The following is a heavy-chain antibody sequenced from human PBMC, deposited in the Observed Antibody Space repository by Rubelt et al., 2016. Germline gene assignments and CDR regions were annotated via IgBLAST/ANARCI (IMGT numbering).Heavy chain of an antibody. CDR3: ASGYCGGDCNTGDWYFDL. D-gene: IGHD2-21*02. CDR2: IYYSGST. J-gene: IGHJ2*01. CDR1: GGSISSSNW. V-gene: IGHV4-4*02. Sequence: QVQLQESGPGLAKPSGTLSLTCAVSGGSISSSNWWSWVRQPPGKGLEWIGSIYYSGSTNYNPSLKCRVTLSKDTSKNQFSLKRSSVTAADTAVYYCASGYCGGDCNTGDWYFDLWGRGTLVTVSS.